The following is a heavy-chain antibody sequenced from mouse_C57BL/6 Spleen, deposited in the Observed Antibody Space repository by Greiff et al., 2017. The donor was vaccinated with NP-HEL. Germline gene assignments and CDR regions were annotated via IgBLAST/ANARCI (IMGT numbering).Heavy chain of an antibody. CDR1: GFTIKDYY. CDR3: VRGSMRYYGSAFAY. V-gene: IGHV14-2*01. D-gene: IGHD1-1*01. J-gene: IGHJ3*01. CDR2: IDPEDGET. Sequence: VQLQQSGAELVKPGASVKLSCTASGFTIKDYYMHWVKQRPEQGLEWIGRIDPEDGETKYAPKFQGKATITADTSSNTAYLQLSSLTSEDTAVYYSVRGSMRYYGSAFAYWGQGTLVTVSA.